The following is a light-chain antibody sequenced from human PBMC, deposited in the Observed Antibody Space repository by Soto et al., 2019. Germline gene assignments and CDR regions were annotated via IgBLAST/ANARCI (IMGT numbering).Light chain of an antibody. J-gene: IGLJ1*01. V-gene: IGLV2-23*02. CDR3: CSFGGSDVWVV. CDR1: STNVGNYNL. CDR2: EVT. Sequence: QSALTQPASVSGSPGQSITISCTGTSTNVGNYNLVSWYQHHPGKAPKLMIYEVTKRPSGVSDRFSGSKSGNTASLTISGLQAEDEADYYCCSFGGSDVWVVFGSGTKLTVL.